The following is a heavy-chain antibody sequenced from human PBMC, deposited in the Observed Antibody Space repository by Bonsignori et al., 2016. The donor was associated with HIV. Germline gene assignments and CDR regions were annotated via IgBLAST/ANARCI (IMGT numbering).Heavy chain of an antibody. D-gene: IGHD3-10*01. CDR2: ISGSGGTT. V-gene: IGHV3-23*01. Sequence: WIRQPPGKGLEWVSRISGSGGTTYYADSVKGRFTISRDNSKNTMYVQMNSLRAEDTAVYFCAKDLGFNPDAFDIWGQGTMVTVSS. CDR3: AKDLGFNPDAFDI. J-gene: IGHJ3*02.